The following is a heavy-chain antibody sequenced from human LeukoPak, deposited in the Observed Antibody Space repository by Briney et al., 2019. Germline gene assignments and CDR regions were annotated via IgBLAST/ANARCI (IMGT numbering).Heavy chain of an antibody. CDR1: GFTFSSFW. CDR2: IKQDGTDK. V-gene: IGHV3-7*03. D-gene: IGHD6-25*01. Sequence: GGSLRLSCAASGFTFSSFWMTWVRQAPGKRLEYVANIKQDGTDKYYVGSVKGRFTISRDNAKNSLYLQMSSLRAEDTAAYYCARGRWGSGYYFDYWRQGTLVTVSS. J-gene: IGHJ4*02. CDR3: ARGRWGSGYYFDY.